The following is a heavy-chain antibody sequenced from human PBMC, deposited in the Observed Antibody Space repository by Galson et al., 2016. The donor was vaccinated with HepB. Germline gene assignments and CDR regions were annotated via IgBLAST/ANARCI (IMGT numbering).Heavy chain of an antibody. CDR3: VRDRWELRTDSFDI. Sequence: SLRLSCAASGFSFSRYGMHWVRQAPGQGLEWVAVIWYDGSTEHYTDSVKGRFSISRDNSRNMLHLEMNSLRADDTAVYYCVRDRWELRTDSFDIWGQGTMVTVSS. V-gene: IGHV3-33*01. CDR2: IWYDGSTE. D-gene: IGHD1-26*01. CDR1: GFSFSRYG. J-gene: IGHJ3*02.